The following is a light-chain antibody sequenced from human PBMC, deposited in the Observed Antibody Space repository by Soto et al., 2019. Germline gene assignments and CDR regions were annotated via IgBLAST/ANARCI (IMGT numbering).Light chain of an antibody. CDR1: RIGRKS. Sequence: SYELTQPPSESVAPGETASISCGGDRIGRKSVHWYQQKPGQAPVLVMYYDNDRPSEIPERFSGFNSGNTATLDISGVEAGDEADYYCQVLDTSSDHYVFGPGTKLTVL. V-gene: IGLV3-21*04. CDR2: YDN. J-gene: IGLJ1*01. CDR3: QVLDTSSDHYV.